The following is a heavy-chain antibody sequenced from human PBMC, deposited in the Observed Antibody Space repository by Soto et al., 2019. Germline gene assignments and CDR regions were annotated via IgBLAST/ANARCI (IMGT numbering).Heavy chain of an antibody. V-gene: IGHV6-1*01. CDR2: TYYRSKWYN. D-gene: IGHD3-3*01. J-gene: IGHJ6*03. CDR1: GDSVSSNSAA. CDR3: ARGYPYYDFWSGYYRTTGNYYYYMDV. Sequence: PSQTLSLTCAISGDSVSSNSAAWNWIRQSPSRGLEWLGRTYYRSKWYNDYAVSVKSRITINPDTSKNQFSLQLNSVTPEDTAVYYCARGYPYYDFWSGYYRTTGNYYYYMDVWGKGTTVTSP.